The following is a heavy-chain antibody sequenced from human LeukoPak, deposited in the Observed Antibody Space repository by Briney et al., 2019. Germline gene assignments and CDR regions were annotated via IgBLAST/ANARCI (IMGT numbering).Heavy chain of an antibody. CDR2: ISGSGGST. Sequence: SGGSLRLSCAASGFTFSSYAMNWVRQAPGKGLEWVSAISGSGGSTYYADSVKGRFTISRGNSKNTLYLQMNSLRAEDTAVYYCAKDIVVVPAASDAFDIWGQGTMVTVSS. CDR3: AKDIVVVPAASDAFDI. D-gene: IGHD2-2*01. J-gene: IGHJ3*02. CDR1: GFTFSSYA. V-gene: IGHV3-23*01.